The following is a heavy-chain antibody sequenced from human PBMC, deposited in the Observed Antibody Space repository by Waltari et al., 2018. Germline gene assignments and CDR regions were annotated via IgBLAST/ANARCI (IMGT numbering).Heavy chain of an antibody. CDR3: ARQKTGGVNDL. D-gene: IGHD3-16*01. CDR2: IRSKINNYAT. CDR1: GFNFNVST. V-gene: IGHV3-73*02. Sequence: EAQLVESGGGLVQLGGSLKLSCAVSGFNFNVSTLHWVRQASGKGLEWIGRIRSKINNYATTYGASMRGKFTISRDDSKNTAYLEMNSLKAEDSARYYCARQKTGGVNDLWGQGTLVTVSA. J-gene: IGHJ5*02.